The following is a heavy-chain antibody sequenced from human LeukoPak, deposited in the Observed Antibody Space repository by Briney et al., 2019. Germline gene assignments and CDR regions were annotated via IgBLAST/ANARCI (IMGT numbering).Heavy chain of an antibody. J-gene: IGHJ4*02. CDR3: AKESITMVRGVISRIFDY. Sequence: GGSLRLSCAASGFTFSSYAMSWVRQAPGKGLEWVSAISGSGGSTYYADSVKGRFTISRDNSKNTLYLQMNSLSAEDTAVYYCAKESITMVRGVISRIFDYWGQGTLVTVSS. D-gene: IGHD3-10*01. V-gene: IGHV3-23*01. CDR1: GFTFSSYA. CDR2: ISGSGGST.